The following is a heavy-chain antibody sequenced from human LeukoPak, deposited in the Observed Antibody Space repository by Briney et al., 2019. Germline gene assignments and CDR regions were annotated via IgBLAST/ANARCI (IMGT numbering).Heavy chain of an antibody. D-gene: IGHD2-2*01. CDR1: GGSFSGYY. J-gene: IGHJ4*02. Sequence: SETLSLTYAVYGGSFSGYYWSWIRQPPGKGLEWIGEINHSGSTNYNPSLKSRVTISVDTSKNQFSLKLSSVTAADTAVYYCAGSSSTSRDGLGYWGQGTLVTVSS. CDR2: INHSGST. CDR3: AGSSSTSRDGLGY. V-gene: IGHV4-34*01.